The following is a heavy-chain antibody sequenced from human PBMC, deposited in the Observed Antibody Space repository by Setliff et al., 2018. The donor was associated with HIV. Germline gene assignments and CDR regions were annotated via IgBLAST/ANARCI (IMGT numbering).Heavy chain of an antibody. D-gene: IGHD5-12*01. CDR3: ARQGDGYNLYHVYYFDY. CDR2: TYSSGST. Sequence: PSETLSLTCTVSGGSISSDTYHYSWIRQPAGKGLEWIGQTYSSGSTKCNPSLKSRVTISVDTSKNQFSLKLSSVTAADTAVYYCARQGDGYNLYHVYYFDYWGQGTLVTVPQ. J-gene: IGHJ4*02. V-gene: IGHV4-61*09. CDR1: GGSISSDTYH.